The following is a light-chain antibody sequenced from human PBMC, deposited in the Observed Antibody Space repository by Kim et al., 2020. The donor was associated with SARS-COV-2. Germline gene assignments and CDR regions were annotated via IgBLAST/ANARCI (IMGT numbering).Light chain of an antibody. CDR3: QVWDSSSDHYV. CDR1: HIGGIR. V-gene: IGLV3-21*04. CDR2: YDS. J-gene: IGLJ1*01. Sequence: APGKKARTTCGGNHIGGIRWHWYRQKRGQAPVLVIYYDSARPSGISERFSGSNSGNTATLTLSRVEAGDEADYSCQVWDSSSDHYVFGTGTKVTVL.